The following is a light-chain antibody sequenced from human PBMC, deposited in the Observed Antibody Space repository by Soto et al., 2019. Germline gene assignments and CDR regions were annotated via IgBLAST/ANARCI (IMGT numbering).Light chain of an antibody. V-gene: IGLV2-14*01. Sequence: QSALTQPASVSGSPGQSITISCSGTRSDIGSYNYVAWYQQFPGETPKILIYGVSNRASGVSSRFSGSKSGNTASLTISWLQAEDGADYYCISYTGSSTSYVFASGTQVTVL. CDR1: RSDIGSYNY. CDR2: GVS. J-gene: IGLJ1*01. CDR3: ISYTGSSTSYV.